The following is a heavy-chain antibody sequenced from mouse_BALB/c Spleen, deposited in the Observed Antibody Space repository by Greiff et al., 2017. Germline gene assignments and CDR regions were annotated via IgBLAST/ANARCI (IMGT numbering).Heavy chain of an antibody. J-gene: IGHJ1*01. D-gene: IGHD1-1*01. CDR3: ARGPYGSSYWYFDV. V-gene: IGHV2-6-7*01. Sequence: VQGVESGPGLVAPSQSLSITCTVSGFSLTGYGVNWVRQPPGKGLEWLGMIWGDGSTDYNSALKSRLSISKDNSKSQVFLKMNSLQTDDTARYYCARGPYGSSYWYFDVWGAGTTVTVSS. CDR2: IWGDGST. CDR1: GFSLTGYG.